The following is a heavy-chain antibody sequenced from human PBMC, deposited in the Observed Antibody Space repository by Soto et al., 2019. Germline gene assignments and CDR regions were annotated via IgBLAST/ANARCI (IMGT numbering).Heavy chain of an antibody. D-gene: IGHD6-19*01. V-gene: IGHV4-34*01. CDR2: INHSGST. CDR1: GGSFSGYY. CDR3: ARRGSSGWNPRANYYYYGMDV. J-gene: IGHJ6*02. Sequence: LSLTCAVYGGSFSGYYWSWIRQPPGKGLEWIGEINHSGSTNYNPSLKGRVTISVDTSKNQFSLKLSSVTAADTAVYYCARRGSSGWNPRANYYYYGMDVWGQGTTVTVSS.